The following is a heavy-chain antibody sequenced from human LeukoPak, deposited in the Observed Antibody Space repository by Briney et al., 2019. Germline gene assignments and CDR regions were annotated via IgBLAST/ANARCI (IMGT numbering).Heavy chain of an antibody. CDR2: FDPEDGET. V-gene: IGHV1-24*01. D-gene: IGHD6-19*01. CDR3: ATTVGAVAGPNWYFDL. J-gene: IGHJ2*01. CDR1: GYTLTELS. Sequence: GASVKVSCKVSGYTLTELSMHWVRQAPGKGREWMGGFDPEDGETIYAQKFQGRVTMTEDTSTDTAYMELSSLRSEDTAVYYCATTVGAVAGPNWYFDLWGRGTLVTVSS.